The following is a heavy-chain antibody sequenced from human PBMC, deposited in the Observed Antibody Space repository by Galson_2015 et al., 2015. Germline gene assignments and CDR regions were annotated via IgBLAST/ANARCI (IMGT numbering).Heavy chain of an antibody. CDR3: ARGRSGDSLYFDC. CDR2: IYSGGGT. D-gene: IGHD4-17*01. J-gene: IGHJ4*02. Sequence: SLRLSCAASGFTVSSKYMSWVRQAPGKGLEWVSIIYSGGGTYYADSVKSRFTISRDNSKNTLYLQMNSLRAEDTAVYHCARGRSGDSLYFDCWGQGALVTVSS. V-gene: IGHV3-53*01. CDR1: GFTVSSKY.